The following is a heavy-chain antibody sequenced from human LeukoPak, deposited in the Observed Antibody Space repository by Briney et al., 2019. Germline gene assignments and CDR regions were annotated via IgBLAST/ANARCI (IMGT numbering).Heavy chain of an antibody. CDR1: GGSISSTSYY. Sequence: SGTLSLTCAVSGGSISSTSYYWGWIRQPPGKGLEWIGSIYYSGSTYYNPSLKSRVTISVDTSKNQFSLKLSSVTAADTAVYYCATETRSGYDFWWGQGTLVTVSS. D-gene: IGHD5-12*01. CDR3: ATETRSGYDFW. J-gene: IGHJ4*02. CDR2: IYYSGST. V-gene: IGHV4-39*07.